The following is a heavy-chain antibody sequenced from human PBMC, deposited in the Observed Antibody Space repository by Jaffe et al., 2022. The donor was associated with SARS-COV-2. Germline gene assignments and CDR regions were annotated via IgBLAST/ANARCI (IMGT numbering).Heavy chain of an antibody. CDR3: ARGLRRLDSPVSY. D-gene: IGHD3-9*01. CDR2: INHSGST. V-gene: IGHV4-34*01. CDR1: GGSFSGYY. J-gene: IGHJ4*02. Sequence: QVQLQQWGAGLLKPSETLSLTCAVYGGSFSGYYWSWIRQPPGKGLEWIGEINHSGSTNYNPSLKSRVTISVDTSKNQFSLKLSSVTAADTAVYYCARGLRRLDSPVSYWGQGTLVTVSS.